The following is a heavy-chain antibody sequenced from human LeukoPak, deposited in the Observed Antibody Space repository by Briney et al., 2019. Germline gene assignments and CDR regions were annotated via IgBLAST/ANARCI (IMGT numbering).Heavy chain of an antibody. Sequence: GASVKVSCKASGYAFTTYGISWVRQAPGQGLEWMGWISAYNGNTNYAQKLQGRVTMTTDTSTSTAYMELRSLRSDDTAVCYCAKWFGELQDWFDPWGQGTLVTVSS. CDR2: ISAYNGNT. J-gene: IGHJ5*02. V-gene: IGHV1-18*01. D-gene: IGHD3-10*01. CDR3: AKWFGELQDWFDP. CDR1: GYAFTTYG.